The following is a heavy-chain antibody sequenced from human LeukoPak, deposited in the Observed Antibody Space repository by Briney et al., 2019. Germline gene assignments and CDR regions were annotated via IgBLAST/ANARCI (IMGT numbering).Heavy chain of an antibody. Sequence: SETLSLTCTVSGVSLSSYYCSWTRQPPGKGLEWLGYIYSSGSTNYNPSLSSRVTISLDTSKNQVSLKLSSVTAADTAVYYCARDVYCGGDCSYFDSWGQGTLVTVSS. CDR3: ARDVYCGGDCSYFDS. CDR1: GVSLSSYY. J-gene: IGHJ4*02. D-gene: IGHD2-21*02. V-gene: IGHV4-59*01. CDR2: IYSSGST.